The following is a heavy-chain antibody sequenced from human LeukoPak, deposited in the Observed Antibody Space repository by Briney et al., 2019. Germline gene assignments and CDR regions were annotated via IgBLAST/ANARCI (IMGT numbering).Heavy chain of an antibody. CDR1: GFTVSSNY. CDR3: AKDVGLRFLEWFGNAFDI. Sequence: SGGSLRLSCAASGFTVSSNYMSWVRQAPGKGLEWVSVIYSGGSTYYADSVKGRFAISRDNSKNTLYLQMNSLRAEDTAVYYCAKDVGLRFLEWFGNAFDIWGQGTMVTVSS. CDR2: IYSGGST. J-gene: IGHJ3*02. V-gene: IGHV3-53*01. D-gene: IGHD3-3*01.